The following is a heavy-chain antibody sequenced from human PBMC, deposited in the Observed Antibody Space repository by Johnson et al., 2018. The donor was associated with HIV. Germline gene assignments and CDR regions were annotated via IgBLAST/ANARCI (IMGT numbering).Heavy chain of an antibody. CDR2: IKSKTDGGTT. D-gene: IGHD2-15*01. V-gene: IGHV3-15*01. Sequence: VQLVESGGGLVKPGGSLRLSCAASGFTFSNAWMSWVRQAPGKGLEWVGRIKSKTDGGTTDYAAPVKGSFTISRDDSKNTLYMQMNSLKTEDTAVYYCARSKDCSGGSCPDAFDIWGQGTMLIVSS. J-gene: IGHJ3*02. CDR1: GFTFSNAW. CDR3: ARSKDCSGGSCPDAFDI.